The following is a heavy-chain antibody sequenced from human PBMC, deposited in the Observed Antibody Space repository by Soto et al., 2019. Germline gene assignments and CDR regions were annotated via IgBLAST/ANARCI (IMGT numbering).Heavy chain of an antibody. V-gene: IGHV4-61*08. CDR1: GGSISSGGYY. CDR3: ARTLDYGHMDV. J-gene: IGHJ6*03. CDR2: IYRSGST. D-gene: IGHD3-16*01. Sequence: LSLTCTVSGGSISSGGYYWSWIRRPPGRGLEWIGYIYRSGSTKYNPSLKSRLTISVDTSKNQFSLKLSSVTAADTAVYYCARTLDYGHMDVWGKGTTVTVSS.